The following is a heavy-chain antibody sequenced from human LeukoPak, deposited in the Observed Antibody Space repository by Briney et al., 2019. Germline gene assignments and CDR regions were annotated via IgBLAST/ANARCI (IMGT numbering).Heavy chain of an antibody. Sequence: SETLSLTCTVSGGSISSSSYYWGWIRQPPGKGLEWIGYIYYSGSTNYNPSLKSRVTISVDTSKNQFSLKLSSVTAADTAVYYCARDGGTAGYYYYGMDVWGQGTTVTVSS. D-gene: IGHD3-16*01. CDR2: IYYSGST. CDR3: ARDGGTAGYYYYGMDV. V-gene: IGHV4-61*01. J-gene: IGHJ6*02. CDR1: GGSISSSSYY.